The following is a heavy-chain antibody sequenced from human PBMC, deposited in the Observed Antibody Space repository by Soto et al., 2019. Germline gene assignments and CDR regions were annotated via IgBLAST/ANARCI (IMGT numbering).Heavy chain of an antibody. Sequence: EVPLLESGGGLVQPGGSLRLSCAASGFTFSSYAMSWVRQAPGKGLEWVSAISGGGGSTYCADSVKGRFTISRDNSKNTLYLQMNSLRAEGTAVYYCAKDFLIAVAGTYFDYWGQGTLVTVSS. V-gene: IGHV3-23*01. J-gene: IGHJ4*02. CDR1: GFTFSSYA. CDR2: ISGGGGST. D-gene: IGHD6-19*01. CDR3: AKDFLIAVAGTYFDY.